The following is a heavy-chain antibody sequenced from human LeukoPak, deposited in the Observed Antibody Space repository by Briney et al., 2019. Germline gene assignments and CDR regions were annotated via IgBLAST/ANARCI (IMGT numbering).Heavy chain of an antibody. Sequence: PSETLSLTCTVSGGSISTSSYYWGWIRQPPGKGLQWIGSIYYNGTTYYNPSLKSRVIISVDTSKNQFSLTLSSVTAADTAVYYCARDNYGDYPDYWGQGTLVTVSS. D-gene: IGHD4-17*01. J-gene: IGHJ4*02. CDR2: IYYNGTT. V-gene: IGHV4-39*02. CDR1: GGSISTSSYY. CDR3: ARDNYGDYPDY.